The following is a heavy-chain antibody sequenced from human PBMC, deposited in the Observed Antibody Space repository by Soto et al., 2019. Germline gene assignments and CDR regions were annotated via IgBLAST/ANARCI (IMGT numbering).Heavy chain of an antibody. CDR1: GFTFSNAW. J-gene: IGHJ6*02. Sequence: PGGSLRLSYAASGFTFSNAWMNWVRQAPGKGLEWVGRIKSKTDGGTTDYAAPVKGRFTISRDDSKNTLYLQMNSLKTEDTAVYYCTTVEYCSSTSCPNHYYYYYGMYVWGQGTTVTVSS. CDR2: IKSKTDGGTT. V-gene: IGHV3-15*07. D-gene: IGHD2-2*01. CDR3: TTVEYCSSTSCPNHYYYYYGMYV.